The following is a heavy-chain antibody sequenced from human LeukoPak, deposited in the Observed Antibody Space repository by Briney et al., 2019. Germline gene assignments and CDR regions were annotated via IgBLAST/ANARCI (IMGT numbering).Heavy chain of an antibody. CDR2: IYYSGST. Sequence: PSETLSLTCTVSGVSISSSSYYWGWIRQPPGKGLEWIGSIYYSGSTYYNPSLKSRVTISVDTSKNQFSLNLSSVTAADTAVYFCARDEGSSYPFDYWGQGTLVTVSS. CDR3: ARDEGSSYPFDY. CDR1: GVSISSSSYY. V-gene: IGHV4-39*07. J-gene: IGHJ4*02. D-gene: IGHD2-2*01.